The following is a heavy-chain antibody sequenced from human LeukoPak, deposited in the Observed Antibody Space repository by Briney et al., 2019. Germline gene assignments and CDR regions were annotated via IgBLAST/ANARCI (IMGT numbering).Heavy chain of an antibody. CDR2: IYYSGST. CDR3: AREGYDSSYYYYLDY. Sequence: PSETLSLTCTVSGCSISSGDYYWSWIRQHPGKGLEWIGNIYYSGSTYYNPSLKSRVTISVDTSKSQFSLKLSSVTAADTAVYYCAREGYDSSYYYYLDYWGQGTLVTVSS. J-gene: IGHJ4*02. D-gene: IGHD3-22*01. V-gene: IGHV4-31*03. CDR1: GCSISSGDYY.